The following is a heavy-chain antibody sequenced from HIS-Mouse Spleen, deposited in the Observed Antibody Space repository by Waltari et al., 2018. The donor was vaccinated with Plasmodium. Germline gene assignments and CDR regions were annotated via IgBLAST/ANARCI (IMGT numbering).Heavy chain of an antibody. CDR1: GGSFSGYY. CDR2: INHSGST. D-gene: IGHD3-10*01. V-gene: IGHV4-34*01. CDR3: ARGRVLGTSSGYFDL. Sequence: QVQLQQWGAGLLKPSETLSLTCAVYGGSFSGYYWSWIRQPPGKGLEWIGEINHSGSTNYNPSLKSRVTISVDTSKNQFSLKLSSMTAADTAVYYCARGRVLGTSSGYFDLWGRGTLVTVSS. J-gene: IGHJ2*01.